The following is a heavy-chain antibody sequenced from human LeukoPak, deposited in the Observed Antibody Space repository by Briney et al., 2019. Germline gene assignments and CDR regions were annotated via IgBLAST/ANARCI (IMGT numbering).Heavy chain of an antibody. CDR1: GFTLSTYA. CDR3: AKAPVTSCRGAYCYPFDS. Sequence: PGGSLRLSCAASGFTLSTYAMSWVRQTPEKGLEWVAATSSSDAGTYHADSVRGRFTISRDNSKNTLYLQKNSLRVGDAAVYFCAKAPVTSCRGAYCYPFDSWGQGTLVTVSS. CDR2: TSSSDAGT. J-gene: IGHJ4*02. D-gene: IGHD2-21*01. V-gene: IGHV3-23*01.